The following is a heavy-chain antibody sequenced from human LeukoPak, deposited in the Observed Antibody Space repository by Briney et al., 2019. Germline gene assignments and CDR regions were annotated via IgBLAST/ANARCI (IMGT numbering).Heavy chain of an antibody. D-gene: IGHD3-3*01. CDR1: GGTFSSYA. Sequence: ASVKVSCKASGGTFSSYAISWVRQAPGQGLEWMGWINPNSGGTNYAQKFQGRVTMTRDTSISTAYMELSRLRSDDTAVYYCARGYDFWSGLLSFDYWGQGTLVTVSS. V-gene: IGHV1-2*02. CDR3: ARGYDFWSGLLSFDY. CDR2: INPNSGGT. J-gene: IGHJ4*02.